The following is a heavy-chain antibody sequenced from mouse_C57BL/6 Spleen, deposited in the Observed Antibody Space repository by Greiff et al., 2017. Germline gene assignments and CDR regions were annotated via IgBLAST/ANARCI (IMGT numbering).Heavy chain of an antibody. D-gene: IGHD1-1*01. J-gene: IGHJ4*01. CDR2: IDPKSGGT. V-gene: IGHV1-72*01. CDR3: ARPEYYASPDEAMDY. CDR1: GYTFTSYW. Sequence: VQLQQPGAELVKPGASVKLSCKASGYTFTSYWMHWVKQRPGRGLEWIGRIDPKSGGTKYNEKFKSKATLTVDKPASPAYMQLSSLTSEDSAVYTCARPEYYASPDEAMDYWGQGTSVTVSS.